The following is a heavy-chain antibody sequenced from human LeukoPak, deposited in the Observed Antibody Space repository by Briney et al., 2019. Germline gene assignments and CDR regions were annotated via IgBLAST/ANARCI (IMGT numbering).Heavy chain of an antibody. CDR1: GGSISSHI. CDR2: VYYSGST. J-gene: IGHJ6*03. D-gene: IGHD4-11*01. CDR3: ARVVLTTVSYYMDV. V-gene: IGHV4-59*11. Sequence: PSETLSLTCTVSGGSISSHIWSWIRQPPGKGLEWIGYVYYSGSTNYNPSLKSRVTISIDTSKSQFSLKLSSVTAADTAVFYCARVVLTTVSYYMDVWGKGTTVTVSS.